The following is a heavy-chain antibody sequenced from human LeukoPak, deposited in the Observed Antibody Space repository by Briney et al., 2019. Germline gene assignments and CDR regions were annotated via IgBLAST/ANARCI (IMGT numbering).Heavy chain of an antibody. V-gene: IGHV4-34*01. CDR2: INHSGST. CDR3: ARGRWLQY. J-gene: IGHJ4*02. Sequence: PSETLSLTCAVYGGSFSGYYWSWIRRPPGKGLEWIGEINHSGSTNYNPSLKSRVTISVDTSKNQFSLKLSSVTAADTAVYYCARGRWLQYWGQGTLVTVSS. D-gene: IGHD5-24*01. CDR1: GGSFSGYY.